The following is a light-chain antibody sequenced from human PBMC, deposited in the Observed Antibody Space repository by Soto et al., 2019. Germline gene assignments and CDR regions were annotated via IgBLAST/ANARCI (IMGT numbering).Light chain of an antibody. Sequence: DIVMTQSPDSLAVSLGERATINCKSSQSVLYSSNNRNYLAWYQQKPGQPPKLLISWASTREFGVPDRFSGSGSGTDFTLTISSLQAEDVALYYCQQYYSIPPTFGQGTKVEIK. J-gene: IGKJ1*01. CDR2: WAS. CDR1: QSVLYSSNNRNY. CDR3: QQYYSIPPT. V-gene: IGKV4-1*01.